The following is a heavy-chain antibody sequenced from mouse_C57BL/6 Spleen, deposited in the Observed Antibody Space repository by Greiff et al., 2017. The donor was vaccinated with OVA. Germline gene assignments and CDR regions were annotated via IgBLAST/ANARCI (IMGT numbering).Heavy chain of an antibody. V-gene: IGHV3-6*01. CDR1: GYSITSGYY. CDR2: ISYDGSN. Sequence: DVQLQESGPGLVKPSQSLSLTCSVTGYSITSGYYWNWIRQFPGNKLEWMGYISYDGSNNYNPSLKNRISITRDTSKNQFFLKLNSVTTEDTATYYCARDNDYDYAMDYWGQGTSVTVSS. CDR3: ARDNDYDYAMDY. J-gene: IGHJ4*01. D-gene: IGHD2-4*01.